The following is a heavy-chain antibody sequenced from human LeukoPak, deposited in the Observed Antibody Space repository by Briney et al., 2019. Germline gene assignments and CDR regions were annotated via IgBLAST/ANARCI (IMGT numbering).Heavy chain of an antibody. V-gene: IGHV3-74*01. J-gene: IGHJ3*02. Sequence: PGGSLRLSCADSGFTFSSYWMHWVRQAPGKGLVWVSRINSDGGSTSYADSVKGRFTISRDNAKNTLYLQMNSLRAEDTAVYYCARDGGYLRAFDIWGQGTMVTVSS. CDR2: INSDGGST. CDR1: GFTFSSYW. CDR3: ARDGGYLRAFDI. D-gene: IGHD2-15*01.